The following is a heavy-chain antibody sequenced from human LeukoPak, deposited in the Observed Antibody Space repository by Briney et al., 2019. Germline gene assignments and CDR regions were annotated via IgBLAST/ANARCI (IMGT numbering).Heavy chain of an antibody. Sequence: PSETLSLTCAVSGYSISSGYYWGWIRQPPGKGLEWIGSIYHSGSTYYNPPLKSRVTISVDTSKNQFSLKLSSVTAADTAVYYCARAGYCSGGSCSYFYYFDYWGQGTLVTVSS. J-gene: IGHJ4*02. V-gene: IGHV4-38-2*01. D-gene: IGHD2-15*01. CDR3: ARAGYCSGGSCSYFYYFDY. CDR2: IYHSGST. CDR1: GYSISSGYY.